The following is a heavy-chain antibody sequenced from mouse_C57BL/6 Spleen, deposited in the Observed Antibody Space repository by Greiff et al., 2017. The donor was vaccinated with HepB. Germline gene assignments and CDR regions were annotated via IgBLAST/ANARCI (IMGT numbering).Heavy chain of an antibody. CDR1: GYTFTSYW. J-gene: IGHJ2*01. Sequence: QVQLKQPGAELVKPGASVKMSCKASGYTFTSYWITWVKQRPGQGLEWIGDIYPGSGSTNYNEKFKSKATLTVDTSSSTAYMQLSSLTSEDSAVYYCARSHYDYDGEGFDYWGQGTTLTVSS. CDR2: IYPGSGST. D-gene: IGHD2-4*01. CDR3: ARSHYDYDGEGFDY. V-gene: IGHV1-55*01.